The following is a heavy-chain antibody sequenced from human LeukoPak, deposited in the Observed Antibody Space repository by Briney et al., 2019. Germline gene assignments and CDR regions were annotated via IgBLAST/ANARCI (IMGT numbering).Heavy chain of an antibody. CDR2: IYHSGST. Sequence: GSLRLSCAASGFTFSSYGMHWVRHPPGKGREWIGEIYHSGSTNYNPSLKSRVPISVDKSKNQFSLNLSSVTAADTAVYYCARAPHQKHSGSYYKNYAAFDIWGQGTMVTVSS. J-gene: IGHJ3*02. V-gene: IGHV4-4*02. CDR3: ARAPHQKHSGSYYKNYAAFDI. D-gene: IGHD1-26*01. CDR1: GFTFSSYG.